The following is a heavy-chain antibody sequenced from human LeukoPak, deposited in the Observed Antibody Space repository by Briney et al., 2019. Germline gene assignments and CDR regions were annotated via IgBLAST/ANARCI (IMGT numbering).Heavy chain of an antibody. D-gene: IGHD3-16*01. V-gene: IGHV4-38-2*02. J-gene: IGHJ4*02. CDR1: GYSISSGYY. CDR3: ASLRVPGDFDY. Sequence: SETLSLTCTVSGYSISSGYYWGWIRQPPGKGLEWIGSIYHSGSTYYNPSLKSRVTISVDTSKNQFSLRLTSVTAADTAVYYCASLRVPGDFDYWGQGTLVTVSS. CDR2: IYHSGST.